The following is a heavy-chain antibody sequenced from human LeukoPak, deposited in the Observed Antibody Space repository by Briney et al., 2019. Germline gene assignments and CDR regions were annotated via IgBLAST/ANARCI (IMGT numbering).Heavy chain of an antibody. CDR2: IKQDGSEK. CDR1: GFTFSSYW. J-gene: IGHJ4*02. V-gene: IGHV3-7*01. CDR3: ARDHPHYDFWSGYYSSQMTFFDY. Sequence: GGSLRLSCAASGFTFSSYWMSWVRQAPGKGLEWVANIKQDGSEKYYVDSVKGRFTISRDNAKNSLYLQMNSLRAEDTAVYYCARDHPHYDFWSGYYSSQMTFFDYWGQGTLVTVSS. D-gene: IGHD3-3*01.